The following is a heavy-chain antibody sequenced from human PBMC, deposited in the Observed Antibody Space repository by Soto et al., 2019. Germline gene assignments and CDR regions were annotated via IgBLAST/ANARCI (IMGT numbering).Heavy chain of an antibody. J-gene: IGHJ6*02. D-gene: IGHD3-9*01. CDR3: ARDDYDIVTGWVNYGMEV. V-gene: IGHV3-53*01. CDR2: IYSGGST. CDR1: GFTVSSNY. Sequence: GGVLRLSCAASGFTVSSNYMSWVRQAPGKGLEWVSVIYSGGSTYYADSVKGRFTISRDNSKNTLYLQMNSLRAEDTAVYYCARDDYDIVTGWVNYGMEVWGQGTTVTVSS.